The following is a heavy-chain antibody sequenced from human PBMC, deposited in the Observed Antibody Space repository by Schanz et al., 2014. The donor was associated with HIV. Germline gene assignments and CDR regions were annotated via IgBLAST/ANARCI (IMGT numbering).Heavy chain of an antibody. Sequence: QVQLVQSGAEVKKPGASVKVSCKASGYTFNSHDINWVRQATGQGLEWMGWLNPNTGNRDYAQKFQGRVPMTRSTSTNTVYLELSSLRSEDTAIYFCARSHYGDLDHWGQGTLVTVS. CDR3: ARSHYGDLDH. CDR1: GYTFNSHD. J-gene: IGHJ4*01. CDR2: LNPNTGNR. V-gene: IGHV1-8*01. D-gene: IGHD4-17*01.